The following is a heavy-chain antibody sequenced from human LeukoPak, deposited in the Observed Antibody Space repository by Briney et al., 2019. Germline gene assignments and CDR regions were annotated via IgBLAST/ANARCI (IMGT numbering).Heavy chain of an antibody. J-gene: IGHJ4*02. Sequence: SETLSLTCIVSGGSISSSSYYWGWIRQPPGKGLEWIGNMYYDGSTFYNPSLKSRVTILIDTSKNQFSLKLSSVTAADTAVYYCARVPGSSGWSHYFDYWGQGTLVTVSS. CDR1: GGSISSSSYY. CDR3: ARVPGSSGWSHYFDY. CDR2: MYYDGST. V-gene: IGHV4-39*07. D-gene: IGHD6-19*01.